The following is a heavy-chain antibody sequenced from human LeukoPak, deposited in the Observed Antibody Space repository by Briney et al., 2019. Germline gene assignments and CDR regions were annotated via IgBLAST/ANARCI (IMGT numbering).Heavy chain of an antibody. CDR3: ARGNTYYYDSSGYPDRY. CDR2: INPNSGGT. V-gene: IGHV1-2*02. J-gene: IGHJ4*02. Sequence: ASVKVSCKASGYTFTGYYMHWVRQAPGQGLEWMGWINPNSGGTNYAQKFQGRVTMTRDTSISTAYMELSRLRSDDTAVYYCARGNTYYYDSSGYPDRYWGQGTLVTVSP. CDR1: GYTFTGYY. D-gene: IGHD3-22*01.